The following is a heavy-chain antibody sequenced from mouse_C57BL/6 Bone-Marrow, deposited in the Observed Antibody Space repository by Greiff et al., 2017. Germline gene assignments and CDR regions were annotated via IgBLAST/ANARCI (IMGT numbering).Heavy chain of an antibody. V-gene: IGHV1-69*01. D-gene: IGHD2-1*01. CDR2: IDPSDSYT. Sequence: QVQLQQPGAELVMPGASVKLSCKASGYTFTSYWMHWVKQRPGQGLEWIGEIDPSDSYTNYNQKFKGKSTLTVDKSSSTAYMQLSSLTSEDSAVYYCARDPLYYGNLYYAMDYWGQGTSDTVSS. CDR1: GYTFTSYW. J-gene: IGHJ4*01. CDR3: ARDPLYYGNLYYAMDY.